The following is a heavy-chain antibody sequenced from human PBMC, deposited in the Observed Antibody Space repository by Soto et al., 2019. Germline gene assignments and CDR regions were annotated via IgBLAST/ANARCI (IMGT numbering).Heavy chain of an antibody. J-gene: IGHJ6*02. CDR1: GFTFSSYG. Sequence: QVQLVESGGGVVQPGRSLRLSCAASGFTFSSYGMHWVRQAPVKGLEWVAVISYDGSNKYYADSVKGRFTISRDNSKNTLYLQMNSLRAEDTAVYYCAKGPVVPAPSLYYYYGMDVWGQGTTVTVSS. CDR3: AKGPVVPAPSLYYYYGMDV. CDR2: ISYDGSNK. V-gene: IGHV3-30*18. D-gene: IGHD2-2*01.